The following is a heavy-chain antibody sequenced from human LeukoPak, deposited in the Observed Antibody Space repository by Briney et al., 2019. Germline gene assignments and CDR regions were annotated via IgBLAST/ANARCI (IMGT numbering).Heavy chain of an antibody. V-gene: IGHV4-59*01. J-gene: IGHJ4*02. CDR3: AIGGDISGYCFDY. CDR2: IYYSGST. Sequence: SETLSLTCTVSVGSISSYYWSWIRQPPGKGLEWIGYIYYSGSTNYNPSLKSRVTISVDTSKNQFSLKLSSVTAADTAVYYCAIGGDISGYCFDYWGQGTLVTVSS. CDR1: VGSISSYY. D-gene: IGHD3-22*01.